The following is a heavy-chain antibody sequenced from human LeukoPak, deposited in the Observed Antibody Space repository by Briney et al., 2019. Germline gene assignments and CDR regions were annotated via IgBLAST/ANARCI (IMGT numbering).Heavy chain of an antibody. D-gene: IGHD3-10*01. CDR1: GYTFTGYY. CDR3: ARDITMVRGAVDY. J-gene: IGHJ4*02. V-gene: IGHV1-2*02. CDR2: INPNSGGT. Sequence: ASVKVSCKASGYTFTGYYMHWVRQAPGQGLEWMGWINPNSGGTNYAQKFQGRVTMTRDTSISTAYMELSRLRSDDTAVYYCARDITMVRGAVDYWGQGTLVTVSS.